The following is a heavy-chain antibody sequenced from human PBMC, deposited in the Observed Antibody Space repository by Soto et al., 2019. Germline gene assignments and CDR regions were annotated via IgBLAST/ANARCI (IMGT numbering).Heavy chain of an antibody. D-gene: IGHD6-6*01. J-gene: IGHJ6*02. Sequence: EVQLLESGGGLVQPGWSLRLSCSASGFTFSSFAMTWVRQAPGKGLEWVSVISDSGGGPYYADSVKGRFTISRDNSKNTLYMQMNSLRVEDTAVYYCAKSSLGDHYGMDVWGQGTTVTVSS. CDR1: GFTFSSFA. CDR2: ISDSGGGP. CDR3: AKSSLGDHYGMDV. V-gene: IGHV3-23*01.